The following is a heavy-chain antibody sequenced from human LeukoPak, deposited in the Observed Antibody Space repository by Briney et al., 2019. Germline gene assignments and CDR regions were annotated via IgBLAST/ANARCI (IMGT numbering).Heavy chain of an antibody. CDR2: IYHSGST. V-gene: IGHV4-38-2*02. Sequence: SETLSLTCTVSGYSISSGYCWGWIRQPPGKGLEWIGSIYHSGSTYYNPSLKSRVTISVDTSKNQFSLKLSSVTAADTAVYYCARVKINWLSFDYWGQGTLVTVSS. J-gene: IGHJ4*02. CDR3: ARVKINWLSFDY. D-gene: IGHD1-20*01. CDR1: GYSISSGYC.